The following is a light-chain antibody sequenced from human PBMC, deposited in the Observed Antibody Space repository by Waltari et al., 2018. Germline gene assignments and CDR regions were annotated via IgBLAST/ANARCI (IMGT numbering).Light chain of an antibody. J-gene: IGLJ3*02. V-gene: IGLV4-69*01. CDR1: SGHSSNV. CDR3: QTGGHGTWV. CDR2: VNSDGSH. Sequence: QLVLTQSPSASASLGASVKLTCTLSSGHSSNVIAWLQQQPEKDPRYLMKVNSDGSHSKGNKIPDRFSGSSSGTEHYLTISSLQSEDEADYYCQTGGHGTWVFGGGTKLTVL.